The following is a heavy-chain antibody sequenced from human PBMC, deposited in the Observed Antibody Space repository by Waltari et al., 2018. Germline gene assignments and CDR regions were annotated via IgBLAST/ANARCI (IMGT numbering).Heavy chain of an antibody. CDR2: IIPIFGTA. Sequence: QVQLVQSGAEVQKPGSSVKVSCKASGGTFSSYAIRWVRQAPGQGLEWMGGIIPIFGTANYAQKFQGRVTITADKATSTAYMGLSSLRSEDTAVYYCARGIVPAATGGNDAFDIWGQGTMVTVSS. CDR1: GGTFSSYA. J-gene: IGHJ3*02. CDR3: ARGIVPAATGGNDAFDI. D-gene: IGHD2-2*01. V-gene: IGHV1-69*14.